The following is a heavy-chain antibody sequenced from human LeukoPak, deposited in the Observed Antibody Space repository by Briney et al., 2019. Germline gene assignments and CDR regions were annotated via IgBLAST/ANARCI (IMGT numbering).Heavy chain of an antibody. CDR3: AITPHYDILTGYYYDAFDI. Sequence: ASVKVSCKASGYTFTSYDINWVRQATGQGLEWMGWMNPNSGNTGCAQKFQGRVTITRNTSISTAYMELSSLRSEDTAVYYCAITPHYDILTGYYYDAFDIWGQGTMVTVSS. J-gene: IGHJ3*02. V-gene: IGHV1-8*03. CDR2: MNPNSGNT. CDR1: GYTFTSYD. D-gene: IGHD3-9*01.